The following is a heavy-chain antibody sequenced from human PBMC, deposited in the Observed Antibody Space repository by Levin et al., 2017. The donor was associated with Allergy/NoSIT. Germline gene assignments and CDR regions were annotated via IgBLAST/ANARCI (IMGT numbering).Heavy chain of an antibody. CDR2: IYYSGST. CDR1: GGSISSGGYY. D-gene: IGHD3-3*01. V-gene: IGHV4-31*03. Sequence: SETLSLTCTVSGGSISSGGYYWSWIRQHPGKGLEWIGYIYYSGSTYYNPSLKSRVTISVDTSKNQFSLKLSSVTAADTAVYYCARNYYDFWSGQRSTWYMDVWGKGTTVTVSS. CDR3: ARNYYDFWSGQRSTWYMDV. J-gene: IGHJ6*03.